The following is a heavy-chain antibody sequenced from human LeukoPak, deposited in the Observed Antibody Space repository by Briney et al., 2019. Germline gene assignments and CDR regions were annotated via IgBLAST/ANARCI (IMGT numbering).Heavy chain of an antibody. CDR2: IKSKTNSYAT. Sequence: GESLRLSCAASGFTFSGSAMHWVRQASGKGLEWIGRIKSKTNSYATAYAVSVKGRFTISRDDSENAAYLQMNSLQTEDTAVYYCTRHLIVGAADWFDSWGQGTLVTVSS. CDR1: GFTFSGSA. CDR3: TRHLIVGAADWFDS. V-gene: IGHV3-73*01. J-gene: IGHJ5*01. D-gene: IGHD1-26*01.